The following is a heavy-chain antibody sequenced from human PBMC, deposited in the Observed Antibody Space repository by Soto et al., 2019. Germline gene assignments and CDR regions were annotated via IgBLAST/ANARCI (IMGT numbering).Heavy chain of an antibody. J-gene: IGHJ4*02. CDR3: AGTFSGSELIFDY. Sequence: SETLSLTCTVSGGSISSGGYYWSWIRQHPGKGLEWIGYIYYSGSTYYNPYLKSRVTISVDTSKNQFSLKLSSVTAADTAVYYCAGTFSGSELIFDYWGQGTLVTVSS. D-gene: IGHD3-22*01. V-gene: IGHV4-31*03. CDR1: GGSISSGGYY. CDR2: IYYSGST.